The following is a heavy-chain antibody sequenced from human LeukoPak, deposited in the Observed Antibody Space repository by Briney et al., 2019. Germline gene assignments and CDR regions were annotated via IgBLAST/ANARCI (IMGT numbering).Heavy chain of an antibody. Sequence: EASVKVSCKASGGTFSSYAISWVRQAPGQGLEWMGGIIPIFGTANYAQKFQGRVTITADESTSTAYMELGSLRSDDTAMYYCAASDGYIHRHPNYYLDYWGQGTLVTVSS. CDR3: AASDGYIHRHPNYYLDY. V-gene: IGHV1-69*13. J-gene: IGHJ4*02. CDR1: GGTFSSYA. CDR2: IIPIFGTA. D-gene: IGHD5-24*01.